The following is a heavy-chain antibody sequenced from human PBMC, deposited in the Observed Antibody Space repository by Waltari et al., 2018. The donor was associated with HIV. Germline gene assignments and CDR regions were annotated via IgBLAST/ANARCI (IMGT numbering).Heavy chain of an antibody. CDR1: GGSISSSSYY. Sequence: QLQLQESGPGLVKPSETLSLTCTVSGGSISSSSYYWGWIRQPPGKGLEWIGSIYYSGSTYYNPSLKSRVTISVDTSKNQFSLKLSSVTAADTAVYYCARHGAWSRGAAAGFYYYGMDVWGQGTTVTVSS. J-gene: IGHJ6*02. CDR2: IYYSGST. CDR3: ARHGAWSRGAAAGFYYYGMDV. D-gene: IGHD6-13*01. V-gene: IGHV4-39*01.